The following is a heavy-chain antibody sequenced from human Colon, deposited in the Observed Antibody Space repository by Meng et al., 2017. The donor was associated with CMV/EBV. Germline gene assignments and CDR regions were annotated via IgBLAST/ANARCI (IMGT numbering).Heavy chain of an antibody. CDR1: GFRFNEFY. Sequence: GGSLRLSCAASGFRFNEFYMGWIRQAPGKGLEWVSYISGRSGTIYYADSVKGRFTISRDNAKNSLYLQMDSLRVEDTALYYCARRKLTCADNKCLQYYFDNWGQGTLVTVSS. D-gene: IGHD3-16*01. CDR3: ARRKLTCADNKCLQYYFDN. J-gene: IGHJ4*02. CDR2: ISGRSGTI. V-gene: IGHV3-11*01.